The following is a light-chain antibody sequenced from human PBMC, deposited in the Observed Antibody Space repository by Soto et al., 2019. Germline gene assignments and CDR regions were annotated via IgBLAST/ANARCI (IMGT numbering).Light chain of an antibody. J-gene: IGKJ4*01. CDR3: QQRSDWPST. CDR1: QSVGSY. CDR2: DAS. V-gene: IGKV3-11*01. Sequence: EIVLTQSPATLSLSPGDRATLSCRASQSVGSYLGWYQQRPGQAPRLLIYDASNRATGIPARFSGSGSGTDFTLTISSLEPEDGAVYYCQQRSDWPSTFGGGTKVEIK.